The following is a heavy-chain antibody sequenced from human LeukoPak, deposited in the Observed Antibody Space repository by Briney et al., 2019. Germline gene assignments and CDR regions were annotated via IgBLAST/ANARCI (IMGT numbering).Heavy chain of an antibody. CDR2: ISYDGSNK. CDR1: GFTFSTYG. Sequence: GRSLRLSCAASGFTFSTYGMHWVRQAPGRGLEWVAVISYDGSNKYYADSVKGRFTISRDNSKNTLYLQMNSLGAEDTAVYYCAEVFFSGSYYAASDYWGQGTLVTVSS. J-gene: IGHJ4*02. CDR3: AEVFFSGSYYAASDY. D-gene: IGHD1-26*01. V-gene: IGHV3-30*18.